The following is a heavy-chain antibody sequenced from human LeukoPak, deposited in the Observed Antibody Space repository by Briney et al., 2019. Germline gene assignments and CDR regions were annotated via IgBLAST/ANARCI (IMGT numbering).Heavy chain of an antibody. CDR2: INWNGGST. J-gene: IGHJ4*02. V-gene: IGHV3-20*04. CDR1: GFTFDDYG. Sequence: PGGSLRLSCAASGFTFDDYGMSWVRQAPGKGLEWVSGINWNGGSTGYADSVKGRFTISRDNSKNTLYLQMNSLRAEDTAVYYCAKDRIVLMVYAISSFDYWGQGTLVTVSS. D-gene: IGHD2-8*01. CDR3: AKDRIVLMVYAISSFDY.